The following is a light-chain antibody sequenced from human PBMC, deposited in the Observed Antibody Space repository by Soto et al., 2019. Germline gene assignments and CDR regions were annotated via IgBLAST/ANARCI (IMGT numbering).Light chain of an antibody. V-gene: IGKV3-15*01. CDR3: QQHNNWPPWT. Sequence: EIVMTQSQATLSVSPGERATLSCRASQGVSSNLAGYQQKPGQAPRLLRYGASTRPTVIPDRFSGSGSGTEFTLTISSLQSEDFAVYYCQQHNNWPPWTFGQGTKVEIK. CDR2: GAS. J-gene: IGKJ1*01. CDR1: QGVSSN.